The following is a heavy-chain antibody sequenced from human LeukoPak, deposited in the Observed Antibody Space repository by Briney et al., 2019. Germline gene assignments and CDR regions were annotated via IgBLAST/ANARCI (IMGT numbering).Heavy chain of an antibody. V-gene: IGHV4-34*09. CDR2: INHSGST. CDR3: ARGTGALYGGDFDY. J-gene: IGHJ4*02. CDR1: GGSFSGYY. Sequence: SETLSLTCAVYGGSFSGYYWSWIRQPPGKGLEWIGEINHSGSTYYNPSLKSRVTISVDTSKNQFSLKLSSVTAADTAVYYCARGTGALYGGDFDYWGQGTLVTVSS. D-gene: IGHD2-2*02.